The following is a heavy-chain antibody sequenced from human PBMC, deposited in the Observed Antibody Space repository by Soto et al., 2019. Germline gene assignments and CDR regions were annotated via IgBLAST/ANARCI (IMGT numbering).Heavy chain of an antibody. D-gene: IGHD3-10*01. CDR1: GGSISSCYW. V-gene: IGHV4-4*02. CDR2: IYNAGTT. Sequence: SETLSLTCAVSGGSISSCYWWCWGRQPPGKGLEWIGEIYNAGTTNYNPSIKRRAVMSIANSKNQFLMILNSAAAAATVVYYCASKFGELLADAFDIWGQGTTVTVSS. J-gene: IGHJ3*02. CDR3: ASKFGELLADAFDI.